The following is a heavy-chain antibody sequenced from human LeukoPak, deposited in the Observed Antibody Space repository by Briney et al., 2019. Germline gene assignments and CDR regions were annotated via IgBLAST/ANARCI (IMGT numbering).Heavy chain of an antibody. CDR3: ARVKGAGTVNWFDP. J-gene: IGHJ5*02. CDR2: INHSGST. CDR1: GGSFSGYY. V-gene: IGHV4-34*01. Sequence: SETLSLTCAVYGGSFSGYYWSWIRQPPGKGLEWIGEINHSGSTNYNPSLKSRVTISVDTSKNQFSLKLSSVTAADTAVYSCARVKGAGTVNWFDPWGQGTLVTVSS. D-gene: IGHD6-19*01.